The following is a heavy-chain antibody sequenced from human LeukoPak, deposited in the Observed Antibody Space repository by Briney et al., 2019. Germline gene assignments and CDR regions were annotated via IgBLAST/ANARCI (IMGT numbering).Heavy chain of an antibody. CDR3: ARTVTMIVVVPNWFDP. CDR2: IRYDGSNK. CDR1: GFTFSSYG. J-gene: IGHJ5*02. Sequence: GGSLRLSCAASGFTFSSYGMHWVRQAPGKGLEWVAFIRYDGSNKYYADSVKGRFTISRDNAKNSLYLQMRSLRAEDTAVYYCARTVTMIVVVPNWFDPWGQGTLVTVSS. D-gene: IGHD3-22*01. V-gene: IGHV3-30*02.